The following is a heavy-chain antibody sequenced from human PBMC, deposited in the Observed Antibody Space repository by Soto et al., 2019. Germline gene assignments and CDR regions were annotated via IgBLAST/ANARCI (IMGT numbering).Heavy chain of an antibody. CDR2: ISAYNGNT. V-gene: IGHV1-18*04. J-gene: IGHJ6*02. Sequence: ASVKVSCKASGYTFTSYGISWVRQAPGQGLEWMGWISAYNGNTNYAQKLQGRVTMTTDTSTSTAYMELRSLRSDDTAVYYCARRSDSSGYFYVLGNYYYYGMDVWGHGTTVTVFS. CDR3: ARRSDSSGYFYVLGNYYYYGMDV. CDR1: GYTFTSYG. D-gene: IGHD3-22*01.